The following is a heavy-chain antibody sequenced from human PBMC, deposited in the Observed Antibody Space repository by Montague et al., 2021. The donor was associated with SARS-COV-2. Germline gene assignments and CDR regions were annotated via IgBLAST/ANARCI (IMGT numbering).Heavy chain of an antibody. D-gene: IGHD3-9*01. CDR3: ARPVSYYDILSSSTNWFDP. CDR1: GGSISSSSYY. CDR2: IYFRGST. Sequence: SETLSLTCTVSGGSISSSSYYWGWIRQPPGKGLEGIGSIYFRGSTYYNPSPKSRATISVDTSKNQFSLKLSSVTAADTAVYYCARPVSYYDILSSSTNWFDPWGQGTLVTVSS. J-gene: IGHJ5*02. V-gene: IGHV4-39*01.